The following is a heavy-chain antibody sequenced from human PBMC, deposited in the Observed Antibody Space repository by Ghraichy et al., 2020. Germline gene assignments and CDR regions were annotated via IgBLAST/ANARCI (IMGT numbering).Heavy chain of an antibody. Sequence: GGSLRLSCAASGFTFSSYGMHWVRQAPGKGLEWVAFIRYDGSNKYYADSVKGRFTISRDNSKNTLYLQMNSLRAEDTAVYYCAKDPNDAYYYDSSGYYYGTGFDPWGQGTLVTVSS. J-gene: IGHJ5*02. CDR2: IRYDGSNK. CDR1: GFTFSSYG. CDR3: AKDPNDAYYYDSSGYYYGTGFDP. D-gene: IGHD3-22*01. V-gene: IGHV3-30*02.